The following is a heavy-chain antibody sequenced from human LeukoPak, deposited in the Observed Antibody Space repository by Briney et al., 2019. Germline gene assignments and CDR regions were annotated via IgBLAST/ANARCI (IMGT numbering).Heavy chain of an antibody. CDR1: GYTFTSYG. Sequence: ASVKVSCKASGYTFTSYGVGWVRQAPGQGLEWMGWISAYNGNTNYAQNLQGRVTMTTDTSTSTAYMELRSLRSDDTAVYYCARDYSSSWYTWGQGTLVTVSS. D-gene: IGHD6-13*01. J-gene: IGHJ5*02. V-gene: IGHV1-18*01. CDR3: ARDYSSSWYT. CDR2: ISAYNGNT.